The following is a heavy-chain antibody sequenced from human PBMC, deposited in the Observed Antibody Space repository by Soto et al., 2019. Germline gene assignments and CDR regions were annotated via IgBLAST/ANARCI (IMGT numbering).Heavy chain of an antibody. CDR2: IIPIFGTA. J-gene: IGHJ6*02. V-gene: IGHV1-69*13. Sequence: AASVKVSCKASGGTFSSYAISWVRQAPGQGLEWMGGIIPIFGTANYAQKFQGRVTITADESTSTAYMELSSLRSEDTAVYYCARVGFVTGYSYYYGMDVWGQGTTVTVSS. CDR1: GGTFSSYA. D-gene: IGHD5-18*01. CDR3: ARVGFVTGYSYYYGMDV.